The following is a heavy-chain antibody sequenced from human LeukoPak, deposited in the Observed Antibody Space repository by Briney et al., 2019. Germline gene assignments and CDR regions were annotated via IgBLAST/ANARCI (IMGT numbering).Heavy chain of an antibody. CDR2: VSSSSSSI. V-gene: IGHV3-48*01. CDR3: AREMTGYSSSAIDY. CDR1: GFTFSSYS. Sequence: GVSLRLSCAASGFTFSSYSLNWVRQAPGKGLEWVSYVSSSSSSIHYADSVKGRFTISRDNAKNSLNLQMNSLRAEDTALYYCAREMTGYSSSAIDYWGQGTLVTVSS. J-gene: IGHJ4*02. D-gene: IGHD6-13*01.